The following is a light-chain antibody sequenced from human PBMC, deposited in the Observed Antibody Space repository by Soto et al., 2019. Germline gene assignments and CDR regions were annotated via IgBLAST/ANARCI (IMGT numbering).Light chain of an antibody. V-gene: IGKV1-5*03. J-gene: IGKJ1*01. CDR1: QTISSW. Sequence: DIQITQSPTTLSGSVGDRFTITCRASQTISSWLAWYQQKPGKAPKLLIYKASTLKSGVPSRFSGRGSGTEFTLTISSLQPDDFATYYCQHYNSYSEAFGQGTMVDIK. CDR3: QHYNSYSEA. CDR2: KAS.